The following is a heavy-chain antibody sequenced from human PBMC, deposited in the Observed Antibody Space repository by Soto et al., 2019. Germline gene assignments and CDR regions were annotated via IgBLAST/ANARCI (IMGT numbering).Heavy chain of an antibody. V-gene: IGHV3-21*06. CDR1: GFTFTRYS. J-gene: IGHJ4*02. CDR2: ISSTTNYI. Sequence: EVQLVESGGGLVKPGGSLRLSCAASGFTFTRYSMNWVRQAPGKGLEWVSSISSTTNYIYYGDSMKGRFTISRDNAKNSLYLEMNSRRAEDTAVYYCERESEELTSNFDYWGQGTLVPVSS. CDR3: ERESEELTSNFDY. D-gene: IGHD1-7*01.